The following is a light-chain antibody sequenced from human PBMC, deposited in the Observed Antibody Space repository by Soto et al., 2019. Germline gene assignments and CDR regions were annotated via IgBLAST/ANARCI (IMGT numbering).Light chain of an antibody. CDR3: TSYAFDSTPYV. CDR2: DIN. J-gene: IGLJ1*01. Sequence: QSVLTQPASVSGSPGQSITISCTGTSSDVGGYDYVSWYQQHPGKAPKLILYDINYRPSGVSNRFSGSKSGITASLTISGLQPEDEADYYCTSYAFDSTPYVFGTGTKVTVL. V-gene: IGLV2-14*03. CDR1: SSDVGGYDY.